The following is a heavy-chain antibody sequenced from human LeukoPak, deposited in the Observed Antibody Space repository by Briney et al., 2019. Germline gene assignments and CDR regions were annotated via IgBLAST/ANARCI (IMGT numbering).Heavy chain of an antibody. J-gene: IGHJ4*02. CDR3: ARKYCSSTSCSFHYFDY. Sequence: PGGSLRLSCAASGFTFSSYWMSWVRQAPGKGLEWVANIKQDGSEKYYVDSVKGRFTISRDNAKNSLYLQMNSLRAEDTAVYYCARKYCSSTSCSFHYFDYWGQGTLVTVSS. D-gene: IGHD2-2*01. V-gene: IGHV3-7*01. CDR1: GFTFSSYW. CDR2: IKQDGSEK.